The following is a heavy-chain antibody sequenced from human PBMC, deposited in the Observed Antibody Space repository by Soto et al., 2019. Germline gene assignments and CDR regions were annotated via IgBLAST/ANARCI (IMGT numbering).Heavy chain of an antibody. J-gene: IGHJ4*02. CDR1: GASINNVF. V-gene: IGHV4-59*01. CDR2: MDSTGTT. D-gene: IGHD4-17*01. CDR3: ARRDYGDKFFDS. Sequence: QVQLQESGPGLVKPSETLSLTCNVSGASINNVFWTWIRQPPGKGLEWIGYMDSTGTTFNNPFLKSRVTISIDKYKKQFSLNLRSVTAAETALYYCARRDYGDKFFDSWGQGTLVTVSS.